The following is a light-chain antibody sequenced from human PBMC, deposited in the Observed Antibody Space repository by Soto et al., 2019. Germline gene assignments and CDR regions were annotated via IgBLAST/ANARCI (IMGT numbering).Light chain of an antibody. CDR3: QKYNSAPHT. J-gene: IGKJ1*01. Sequence: DIQMTQSPSSLSASVGDRVTISCRASQGITNYLAWYQQKPGKVPKLLIYLASTLHSGVPPRFSGTGSGTDFTLIISTLQPEDVATYYCQKYNSAPHTFGQGTKVEIK. V-gene: IGKV1-27*01. CDR2: LAS. CDR1: QGITNY.